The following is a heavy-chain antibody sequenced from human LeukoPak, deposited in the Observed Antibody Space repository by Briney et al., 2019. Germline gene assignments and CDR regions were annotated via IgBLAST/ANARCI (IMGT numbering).Heavy chain of an antibody. J-gene: IGHJ4*02. CDR2: ISSSGSPI. Sequence: GGSLRLSCAASGFTLSIYVINWVRQAPGKGLEWVSYISSSGSPIYYADSVKGRFTISRDNAKNSLYLQMNSLRVEDTAVYYCARGGGWGQGTLVTVSS. CDR3: ARGGG. CDR1: GFTLSIYV. V-gene: IGHV3-48*03. D-gene: IGHD3-16*01.